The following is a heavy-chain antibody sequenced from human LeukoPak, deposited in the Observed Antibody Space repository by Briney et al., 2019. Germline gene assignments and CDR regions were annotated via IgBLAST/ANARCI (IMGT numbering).Heavy chain of an antibody. CDR2: IYYSGST. J-gene: IGHJ4*02. CDR1: GGSISSSSYY. CDR3: ARVREGVSLGY. D-gene: IGHD3-16*01. Sequence: SETLSLTCTVSGGSISSSSYYWGWIRQPPGKGLEWIGSIYYSGSTYYNPSLKSRVTISVDTSKNQFSLKLSSVTAADTAVYYCARVREGVSLGYWGQGTLVTVSS. V-gene: IGHV4-39*01.